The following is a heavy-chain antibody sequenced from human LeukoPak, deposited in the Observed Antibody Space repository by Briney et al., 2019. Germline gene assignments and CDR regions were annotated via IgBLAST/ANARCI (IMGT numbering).Heavy chain of an antibody. D-gene: IGHD5-24*01. V-gene: IGHV4-59*01. CDR3: ARTVEMACDY. CDR2: IYYSGST. CDR1: GGSISSYY. J-gene: IGHJ4*02. Sequence: SETLSLTCTVSGGSISSYYWSWIRQPPRKGLEWIGYIYYSGSTNYNPSLKSRVTISVDTSKNQFSLKLSSVTAADTAAYYCARTVEMACDYWGQGTLVTVSS.